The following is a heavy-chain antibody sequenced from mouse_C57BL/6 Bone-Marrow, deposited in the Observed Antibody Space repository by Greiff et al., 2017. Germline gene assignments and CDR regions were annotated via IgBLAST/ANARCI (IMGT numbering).Heavy chain of an antibody. D-gene: IGHD1-1*01. J-gene: IGHJ2*01. CDR1: GYTFTSYW. Sequence: QVQLQQPGAELVRPGSSVKLSCKASGYTFTSYWMDWVKQRPGQGLEWIGNIYPSDSETHYNQKFKDKATLTVAKSSSTAYMQLSSLTSEDSAVYYCARRITTNDYFDYWGQGTTLTVSS. V-gene: IGHV1-61*01. CDR3: ARRITTNDYFDY. CDR2: IYPSDSET.